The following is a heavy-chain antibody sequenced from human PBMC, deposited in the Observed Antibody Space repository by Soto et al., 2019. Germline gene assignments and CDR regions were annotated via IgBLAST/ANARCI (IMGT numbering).Heavy chain of an antibody. Sequence: SETLSLTCAVYCGSFSDYYWRWIRQSPGKGLEWIGEINHRGSTNYNPSLKSRVTMSVDTSKNQFSLNLTSVTAADTAVYYCARERGRDYVWGTYRYFDYWGQGTLVTVSS. CDR1: CGSFSDYY. V-gene: IGHV4-34*01. D-gene: IGHD3-16*02. J-gene: IGHJ4*02. CDR2: INHRGST. CDR3: ARERGRDYVWGTYRYFDY.